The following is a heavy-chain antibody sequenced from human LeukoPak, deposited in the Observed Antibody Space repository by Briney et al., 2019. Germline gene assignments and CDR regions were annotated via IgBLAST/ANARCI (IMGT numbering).Heavy chain of an antibody. Sequence: GGSLRLSCAASGFTFSSYWMHWVRQAPGKGLVWVSRINSDGSSTSYADSVKGRLTISRDNAKNSLYLQMNSLRAEDTAVYYCARDMGATANDYWGQGTLVTVSS. CDR2: INSDGSST. D-gene: IGHD1-26*01. CDR3: ARDMGATANDY. V-gene: IGHV3-74*01. CDR1: GFTFSSYW. J-gene: IGHJ4*02.